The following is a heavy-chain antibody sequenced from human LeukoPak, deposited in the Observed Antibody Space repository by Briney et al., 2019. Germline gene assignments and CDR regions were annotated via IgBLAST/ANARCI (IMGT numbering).Heavy chain of an antibody. J-gene: IGHJ4*02. Sequence: SSETLPLTCGVSGXSISGTNGWSWVRPPPGQGLEWSGEISLAGQTNYNPSLNGRVTMSLDNSSNQLSLNLTSVTAADTATYYCSRESGAFCPFGYWGQGTLVIVSS. V-gene: IGHV4/OR15-8*02. CDR1: GXSISGTNG. CDR2: ISLAGQT. D-gene: IGHD1-26*01. CDR3: SRESGAFCPFGY.